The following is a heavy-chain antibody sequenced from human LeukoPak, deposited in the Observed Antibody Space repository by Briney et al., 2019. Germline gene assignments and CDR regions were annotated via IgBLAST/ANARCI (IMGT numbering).Heavy chain of an antibody. D-gene: IGHD3-10*01. CDR1: GYTFTIYD. Sequence: ASVRVSCKASGYTFTIYDINWGRQAPGQGREWMGWMNPNSGNTGYAQKFQGRVTMTRNTSISTAYMELSSLRSEDTAVYYCARGRKTFGESSDYWGQGTLVTVSS. J-gene: IGHJ4*02. V-gene: IGHV1-8*01. CDR3: ARGRKTFGESSDY. CDR2: MNPNSGNT.